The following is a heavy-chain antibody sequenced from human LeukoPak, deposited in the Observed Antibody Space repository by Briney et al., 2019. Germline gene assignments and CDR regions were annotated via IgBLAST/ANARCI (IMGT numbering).Heavy chain of an antibody. CDR1: GGSISSYY. J-gene: IGHJ3*02. V-gene: IGHV4-4*07. CDR3: ARDRPMITFGGVINAFDI. CDR2: IYTSGST. D-gene: IGHD3-16*02. Sequence: SETLSLTCTVSGGSISSYYWSWIRQPAGKGLEWIGRIYTSGSTNYNPSLKSRVTMSVDTSKNRFSLKLSSVTAADTAVYYCARDRPMITFGGVINAFDIWGQGTMVTVSS.